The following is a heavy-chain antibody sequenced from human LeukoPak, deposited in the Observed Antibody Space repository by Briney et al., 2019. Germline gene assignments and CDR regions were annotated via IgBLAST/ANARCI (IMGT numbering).Heavy chain of an antibody. Sequence: SQTLSLTCAASGGSISSGGYSWSWIRQPPGKGLEWIGYIYHSGSTYYNPSLKSRVTISVDRSKNQFSLKLSSVTAADTAVYYCARGGDFDYWGQGTLVTVSS. J-gene: IGHJ4*02. CDR1: GGSISSGGYS. CDR3: ARGGDFDY. D-gene: IGHD3-16*01. CDR2: IYHSGST. V-gene: IGHV4-30-2*01.